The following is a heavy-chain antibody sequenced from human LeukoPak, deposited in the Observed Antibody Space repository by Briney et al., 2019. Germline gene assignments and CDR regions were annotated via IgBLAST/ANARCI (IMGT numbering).Heavy chain of an antibody. D-gene: IGHD3-10*01. CDR1: GFSFSSYE. V-gene: IGHV3-48*03. CDR3: ARGVGFGEYSRGIFDY. Sequence: PGGSLRLSCAASGFSFSSYEMNWVRQAPGKGLEWISYISSSGSTVYSADSVKGRFTMSRDNAKNSLYLQMNSLRAEDTAVYYCARGVGFGEYSRGIFDYWGQGTLVTVSS. J-gene: IGHJ4*02. CDR2: ISSSGSTV.